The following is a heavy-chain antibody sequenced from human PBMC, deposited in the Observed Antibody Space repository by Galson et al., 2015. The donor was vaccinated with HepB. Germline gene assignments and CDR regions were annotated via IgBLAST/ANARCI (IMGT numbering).Heavy chain of an antibody. CDR2: RCYRAKWDK. CDR3: ARAPGLEESCYDTDAFDL. CDR1: GDSVSSNSAA. D-gene: IGHD5-12*01. Sequence: CAVSGDSVSSNSAAWNWIRQSPSRGLEGLGRRCYRAKWDKEYAISVKSRISIHPETFKKQIALQVQSVTPEDTAVYLCARAPGLEESCYDTDAFDLWGQGTMVTVSS. V-gene: IGHV6-1*01. J-gene: IGHJ3*01.